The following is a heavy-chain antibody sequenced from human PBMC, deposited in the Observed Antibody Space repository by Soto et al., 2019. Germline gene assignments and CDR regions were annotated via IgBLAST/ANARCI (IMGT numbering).Heavy chain of an antibody. CDR3: ARKEQQLILPVS. D-gene: IGHD6-13*01. V-gene: IGHV4-4*02. CDR2: IYHSGST. CDR1: GGSISSSNW. Sequence: TSETLSLTCAVSGGSISSSNWWSWVRQPPGKGLEWIGEIYHSGSTNYNPSLKSRVTISVDKFKNQFSLKLSSVTAADTAVYYCARKEQQLILPVSWGQGTRFTVSS. J-gene: IGHJ4*02.